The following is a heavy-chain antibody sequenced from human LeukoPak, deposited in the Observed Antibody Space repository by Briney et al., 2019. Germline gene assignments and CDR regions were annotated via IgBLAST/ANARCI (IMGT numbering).Heavy chain of an antibody. CDR2: ISWNSGSI. CDR1: GFTFDDYA. D-gene: IGHD3-10*01. V-gene: IGHV3-9*01. CDR3: AKEYYYGSGSYYGMDV. Sequence: GRSLRLSCAASGFTFDDYAMHWVRQAPGKGLEWVSGISWNSGSIGYADSVKGRFTISRDNAKKSLYLQMNSLRAEDTALYYCAKEYYYGSGSYYGMDVWGQGTTVTVSS. J-gene: IGHJ6*02.